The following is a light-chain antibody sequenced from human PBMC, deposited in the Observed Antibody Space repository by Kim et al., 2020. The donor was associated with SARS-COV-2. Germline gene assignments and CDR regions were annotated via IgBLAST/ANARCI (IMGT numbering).Light chain of an antibody. J-gene: IGLJ1*01. CDR1: KLGDKY. Sequence: VYPGQTASINCSGDKLGDKYACWYQQKPGQSPVLDIYQDSKRPSGIPERFSGSNSGNTATLTISGTQAMDEADYYCQAWDSSTEVFGTGTKVTVL. V-gene: IGLV3-1*01. CDR2: QDS. CDR3: QAWDSSTEV.